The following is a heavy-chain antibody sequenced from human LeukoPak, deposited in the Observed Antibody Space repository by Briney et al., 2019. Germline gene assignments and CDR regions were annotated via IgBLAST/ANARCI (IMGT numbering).Heavy chain of an antibody. CDR3: AREPSLEGTSSYNY. CDR1: GYTFTSYD. D-gene: IGHD6-6*01. Sequence: ASVKVSCKASGYTFTSYDINWVRQTTGQGLEWMGWMNPNSGNTGCAQKFQGRLTMTRGNSITTAYMELSGLTSEDMAIYYCAREPSLEGTSSYNYWGQGTLVTVSS. V-gene: IGHV1-8*01. J-gene: IGHJ4*02. CDR2: MNPNSGNT.